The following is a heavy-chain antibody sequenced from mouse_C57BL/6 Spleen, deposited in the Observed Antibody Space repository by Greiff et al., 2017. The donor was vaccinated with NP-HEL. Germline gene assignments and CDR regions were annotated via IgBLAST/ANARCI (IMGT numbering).Heavy chain of an antibody. V-gene: IGHV5-17*01. J-gene: IGHJ1*03. CDR3: ARAISTVVATGYFDV. Sequence: EVQGVESGGGLVKPGGSLKLSCAASGFTFSDYGMHWVRQAPEKGLEWVAYISGGGGTIYYADTVKGRFTISRDNAKNTLFLQRTSLRSEDTAMYYCARAISTVVATGYFDVWGTGTTVTVSS. CDR1: GFTFSDYG. CDR2: ISGGGGTI. D-gene: IGHD1-1*01.